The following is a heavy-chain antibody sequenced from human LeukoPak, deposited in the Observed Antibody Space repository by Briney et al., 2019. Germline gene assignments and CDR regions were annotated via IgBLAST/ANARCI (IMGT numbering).Heavy chain of an antibody. CDR2: IYHSGST. CDR1: GGSISSSNW. V-gene: IGHV4-4*02. Sequence: SETLSLTCAVSGGSISSSNWWRWGRQPPGKGVEWRGEIYHSGSTNYNPSLKSRVTISVDKSKTQFSLKLSSVTAADTAVYYCARVGLYSSGWYERPGPFDYWGQGTLVTVSS. D-gene: IGHD6-19*01. J-gene: IGHJ4*02. CDR3: ARVGLYSSGWYERPGPFDY.